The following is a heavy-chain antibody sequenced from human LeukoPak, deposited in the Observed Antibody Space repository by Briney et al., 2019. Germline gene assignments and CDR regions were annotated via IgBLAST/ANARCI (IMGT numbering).Heavy chain of an antibody. CDR1: GGSIISYY. V-gene: IGHV4-59*08. Sequence: SETLSLTCTVSGGSIISYYWSWIRQPPGKGLEWIGYMYYSGATNYNPSLKSRVTMSVHTSMTHFSLQLSSVTVADTAVYYCARSDVLTAYAMALWGQGTLVIVSS. D-gene: IGHD3-9*01. J-gene: IGHJ4*02. CDR2: MYYSGAT. CDR3: ARSDVLTAYAMAL.